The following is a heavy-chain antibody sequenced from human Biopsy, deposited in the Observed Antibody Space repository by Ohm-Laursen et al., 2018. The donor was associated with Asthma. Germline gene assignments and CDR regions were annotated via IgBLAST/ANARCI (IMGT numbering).Heavy chain of an antibody. CDR2: IYSGGTS. D-gene: IGHD3-22*01. J-gene: IGHJ4*02. Sequence: SLRLSCAASGFAVSRDHMFWVRQAPGKGLEWVSVIYSGGTSHTADSVRGRFTVSRDYSRNTLYLQMHSLRAEDTAVYYCARGDSSNWSHYYFDYWGQGTLVTVSS. CDR1: GFAVSRDH. V-gene: IGHV3-53*01. CDR3: ARGDSSNWSHYYFDY.